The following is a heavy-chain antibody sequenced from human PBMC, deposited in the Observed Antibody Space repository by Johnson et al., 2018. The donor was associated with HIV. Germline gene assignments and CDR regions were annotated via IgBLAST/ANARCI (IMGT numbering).Heavy chain of an antibody. V-gene: IGHV3-7*01. CDR1: GFNFDDHG. CDR3: AREVHIVVVSSFRWAFDI. D-gene: IGHD2-21*01. J-gene: IGHJ3*02. CDR2: IKQDGSEE. Sequence: VQLVESGGAVVRPGGSLRLSCAASGFNFDDHGMSWVRQAPGKGLEWVANIKQDGSEEYYVDSVKGRFTISRDSAKNSLYMQMNSLRAEDTAVYYCAREVHIVVVSSFRWAFDIWGQGTLVTVSS.